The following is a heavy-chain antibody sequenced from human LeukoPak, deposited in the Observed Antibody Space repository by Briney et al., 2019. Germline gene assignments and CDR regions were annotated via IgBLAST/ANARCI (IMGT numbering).Heavy chain of an antibody. CDR1: GGSISSHY. D-gene: IGHD3-3*01. V-gene: IGHV4-59*11. J-gene: IGHJ6*03. CDR2: IYQSGST. Sequence: PSETLSLTCTVSGGSISSHYWSWIRQPPGKGLEWIGYIYQSGSTNYNPSLKSRVTMSVDTSKNQFSLQLSSVTAADTAVYYCARDAISGYYYYMDVWGKGTTVTVSS. CDR3: ARDAISGYYYYMDV.